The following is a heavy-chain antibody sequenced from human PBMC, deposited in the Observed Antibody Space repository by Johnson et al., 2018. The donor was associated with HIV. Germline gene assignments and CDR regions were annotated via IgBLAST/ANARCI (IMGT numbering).Heavy chain of an antibody. CDR2: IYSGGST. J-gene: IGHJ3*02. V-gene: IGHV3-66*02. Sequence: VQLVESGGGLVQPGGSLRLSCEASGIAVSSNYMSWVRQAPGKGLEWVSVIYSGGSTYNADFVKGRFTVSRDISKNTLYLQMNSRGAEDTAVYYCARAPYYYDSSTGAFDIWGQGTMVTVSS. D-gene: IGHD3-22*01. CDR1: GIAVSSNY. CDR3: ARAPYYYDSSTGAFDI.